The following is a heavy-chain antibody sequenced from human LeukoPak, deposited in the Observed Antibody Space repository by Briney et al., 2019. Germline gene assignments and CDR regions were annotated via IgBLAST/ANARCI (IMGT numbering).Heavy chain of an antibody. D-gene: IGHD5-18*01. CDR2: IYYSGST. J-gene: IGHJ4*01. Sequence: PSETLSLTCTVSGGSISSSSYYWGWIRQPPGKGLEWIGSIYYSGSTYYNPSLKSRVTISVDTSKNQFSLKLSSVTAADTAVYYCASTWIQLWFFDYWGQEPWSPSPQ. CDR1: GGSISSSSYY. V-gene: IGHV4-39*01. CDR3: ASTWIQLWFFDY.